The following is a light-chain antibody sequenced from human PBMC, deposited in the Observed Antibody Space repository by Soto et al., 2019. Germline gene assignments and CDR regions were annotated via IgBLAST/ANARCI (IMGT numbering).Light chain of an antibody. J-gene: IGKJ1*01. CDR3: QQSHSTPWT. V-gene: IGKV1-39*01. CDR2: GAS. Sequence: DIQMTQSPSSLSASVGDRVTITCRASQTITTYLNWYQQKPGKAPHLLIYGASTLQSGVPSRFTVSGSGTDFTLTINNLQPEDFASYHCQQSHSTPWTFGQGTKVEVK. CDR1: QTITTY.